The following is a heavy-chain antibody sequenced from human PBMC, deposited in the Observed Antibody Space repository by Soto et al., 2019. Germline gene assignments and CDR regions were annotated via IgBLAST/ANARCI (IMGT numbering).Heavy chain of an antibody. CDR3: AKVRGCSSTSCSSYCSGGSCYYFDY. D-gene: IGHD2-15*01. CDR2: IYPGDSDT. Sequence: GESLKISCKGSGYSFTSYWIGWVRQMPGKGLEWMGIIYPGDSDTRYSPSFQGQVTISADKSISTAYLQMNSLRTEDTALYYCAKVRGCSSTSCSSYCSGGSCYYFDYWGQGTLVTVSS. CDR1: GYSFTSYW. J-gene: IGHJ4*02. V-gene: IGHV5-51*01.